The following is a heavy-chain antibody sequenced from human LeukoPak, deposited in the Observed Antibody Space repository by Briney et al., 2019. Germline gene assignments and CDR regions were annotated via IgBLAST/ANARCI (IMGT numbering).Heavy chain of an antibody. CDR2: INPNSGGT. J-gene: IGHJ5*02. Sequence: ASVKVSCKASGYTFTRYYMHWVRQAPGQGLEWMGWINPNSGGTNYAQKFQGRVTMTRDTSISTAYMELSRLRSDDTAVYYCARCLGRHDLRRFDPWGQGTLVTVSS. CDR1: GYTFTRYY. D-gene: IGHD3-16*01. CDR3: ARCLGRHDLRRFDP. V-gene: IGHV1-2*02.